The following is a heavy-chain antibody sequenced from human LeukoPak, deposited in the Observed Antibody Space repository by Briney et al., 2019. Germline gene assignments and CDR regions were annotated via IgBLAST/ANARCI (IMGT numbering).Heavy chain of an antibody. CDR1: GFTFSSSA. CDR2: ISNNGGYT. J-gene: IGHJ4*02. CDR3: AKQLGYCSDGSCYFPY. D-gene: IGHD2-15*01. V-gene: IGHV3-23*01. Sequence: GGSLRLSCAASGFTFSSSAMSWARQAPGKGLEWVSAISNNGGYTYYADSVQGRFTISRDNSKSTLCLQMNSLRAEDTAVYYCAKQLGYCSDGSCYFPYWGQGTLVTVSS.